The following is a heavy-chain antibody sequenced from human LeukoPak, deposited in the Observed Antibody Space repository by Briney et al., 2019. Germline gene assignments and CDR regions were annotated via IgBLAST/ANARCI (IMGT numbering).Heavy chain of an antibody. J-gene: IGHJ4*02. CDR1: GFTFSSYS. CDR3: AAEKYRGEYYGSGSST. CDR2: ISISSSYI. D-gene: IGHD3-10*01. Sequence: GGSLRLSCATSGFTFSSYSMNWVRQAPGKGLAWVSSISISSSYIYYAHSVKGRFTISSKNAKDSLYLQVNILRAEDTGVYFLAAEKYRGEYYGSGSSTWGQGTLVTVSS. V-gene: IGHV3-21*01.